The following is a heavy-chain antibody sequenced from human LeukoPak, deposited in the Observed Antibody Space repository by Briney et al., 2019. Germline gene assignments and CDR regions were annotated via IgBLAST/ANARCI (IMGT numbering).Heavy chain of an antibody. Sequence: GGSLRLSCAASGFTFDDYGMSWVRQAPGKGLEWVSGINWNGGSTGYADSVKGRFTISRDNAKNSVYLQMNSLRAEDTAVYYCARGGSYLSAFDIWGQGTMVTVSS. D-gene: IGHD1-26*01. V-gene: IGHV3-20*04. CDR2: INWNGGST. CDR3: ARGGSYLSAFDI. CDR1: GFTFDDYG. J-gene: IGHJ3*02.